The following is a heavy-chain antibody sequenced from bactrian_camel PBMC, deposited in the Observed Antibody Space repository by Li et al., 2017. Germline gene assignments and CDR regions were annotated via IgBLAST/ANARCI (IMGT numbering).Heavy chain of an antibody. D-gene: IGHD1*01. CDR1: GFTFSSYG. Sequence: HVQLVESGGGLVQPGGSLRLSCAASGFTFSSYGMSWVRQAPGKGLEWVSGIYSDGSITYYADSVKGRFTISRDNAKNTVYLQMNSLKSEDTALYYCANQMVTEYEYNYWGQGTQVTVS. J-gene: IGHJ4*01. CDR2: IYSDGSIT. CDR3: ANQMVTEYEYNY. V-gene: IGHV3S7*01.